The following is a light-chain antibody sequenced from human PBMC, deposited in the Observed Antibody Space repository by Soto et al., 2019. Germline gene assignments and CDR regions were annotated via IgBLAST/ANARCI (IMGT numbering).Light chain of an antibody. J-gene: IGLJ2*01. CDR2: NTT. CDR1: SGAVSSSYY. V-gene: IGLV8-61*01. CDR3: ALYVGSGTVV. Sequence: QAVVTQEPSFSVSPGGTVILTCGLTSGAVSSSYYPSWYQQSPGLAPRTLISNTTTRSSGVPDRFSGSILGNKAALTITGAQSDDESDYLCALYVGSGTVVFGGGTKLTV.